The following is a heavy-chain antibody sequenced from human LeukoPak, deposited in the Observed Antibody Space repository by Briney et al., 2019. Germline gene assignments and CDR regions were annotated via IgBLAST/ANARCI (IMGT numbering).Heavy chain of an antibody. D-gene: IGHD6-19*01. Sequence: PGGSLRLSCAASGFNFGSYWMSWVRQAPGQGLEWVAIYAEGGSKKYLGKSVKGRFHISRDNSKNPLFLQEKHLRAEETAVDYVIRDVSDSAWYGDDAFDMWGQGPMVTVSS. J-gene: IGHJ3*02. V-gene: IGHV3-7*01. CDR3: IRDVSDSAWYGDDAFDM. CDR2: YAEGGSKK. CDR1: GFNFGSYW.